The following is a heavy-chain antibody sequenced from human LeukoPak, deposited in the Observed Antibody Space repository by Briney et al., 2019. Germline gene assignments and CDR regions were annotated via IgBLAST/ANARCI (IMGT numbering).Heavy chain of an antibody. V-gene: IGHV4-39*07. Sequence: SETLSLTCTVSGGSISSSSYYWGWIRQPPGKGLEWIGSIYYSGSTYYNPSLKSRVTISVDTSKNQFSLKLSSVTAADTAVYYCARARRTGRTFFTPRTTYYFDYWGQGTLVTVSS. D-gene: IGHD1-14*01. CDR2: IYYSGST. J-gene: IGHJ4*02. CDR1: GGSISSSSYY. CDR3: ARARRTGRTFFTPRTTYYFDY.